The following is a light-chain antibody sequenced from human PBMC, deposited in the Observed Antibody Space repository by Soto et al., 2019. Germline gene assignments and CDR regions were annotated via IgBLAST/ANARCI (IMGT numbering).Light chain of an antibody. CDR3: CSYAGNSLYV. CDR1: KEVASYNY. Sequence: QSALTQPPSVSGSPGQSVTISCTGTKEVASYNYVSWYQLHPRKAPKLIIYDVTKRPSGVPDRFSGSKSGNTASLTISGLQAEDEADYFCCSYAGNSLYVLGTGTKVTVL. J-gene: IGLJ1*01. V-gene: IGLV2-11*01. CDR2: DVT.